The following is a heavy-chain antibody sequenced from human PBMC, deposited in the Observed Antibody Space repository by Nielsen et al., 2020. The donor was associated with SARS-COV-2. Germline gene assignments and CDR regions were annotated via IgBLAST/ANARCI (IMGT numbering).Heavy chain of an antibody. CDR3: AKDKGYYYGMDV. Sequence: GGSLRLSCAASGFIFSSYAMSWVRQAPGKGLEWVSTISGSGGGTYYADSVKGRFTISRDNAKNSLYLQMNSLRAEDTAVYYCAKDKGYYYGMDVWGQGTTVTVSS. V-gene: IGHV3-23*01. CDR2: ISGSGGGT. J-gene: IGHJ6*02. CDR1: GFIFSSYA.